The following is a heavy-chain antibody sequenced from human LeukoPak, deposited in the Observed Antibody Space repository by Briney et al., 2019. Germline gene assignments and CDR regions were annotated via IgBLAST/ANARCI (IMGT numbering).Heavy chain of an antibody. CDR1: GFTFSSYG. D-gene: IGHD3-10*01. CDR3: ARVLWFGEY. CDR2: ISSSGSTI. Sequence: SGGSLRLSCAASGFTFSSYGMNWVRQAPGKGLEWVSYISSSGSTIYYADSVKGRFTISRDNAKNSLYLQMNSLRAEDTAVYYCARVLWFGEYWGQGTLVTVSS. V-gene: IGHV3-48*04. J-gene: IGHJ4*02.